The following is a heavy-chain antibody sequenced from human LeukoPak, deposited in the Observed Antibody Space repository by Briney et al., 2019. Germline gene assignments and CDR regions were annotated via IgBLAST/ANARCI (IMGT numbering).Heavy chain of an antibody. D-gene: IGHD1-1*01. V-gene: IGHV4-30-2*01. CDR2: IYHSGST. CDR1: GGSISSGGYS. J-gene: IGHJ4*02. Sequence: SQTLSLTCAVSGGSISSGGYSWSWIRQPPGKGLEWIGYIYHSGSTYYNPSLKSRVTISVDRSKNQFSLKLSSVTAADTAVYYCARGGNWINYWGQGTLVTVSS. CDR3: ARGGNWINY.